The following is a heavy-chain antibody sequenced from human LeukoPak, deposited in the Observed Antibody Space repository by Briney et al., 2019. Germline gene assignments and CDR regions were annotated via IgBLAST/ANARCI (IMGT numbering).Heavy chain of an antibody. V-gene: IGHV4-59*01. CDR3: ASSIAVARFDY. Sequence: PAETLSLTCTVSGGSISSYYWSWVRQPPGKGLEWLGYIYYSGSTNYNPSLKSRVTISVDTSKNQFSLKLSSVTAADTAVYYCASSIAVARFDYWGQGTLVTVSS. CDR2: IYYSGST. CDR1: GGSISSYY. D-gene: IGHD6-19*01. J-gene: IGHJ4*02.